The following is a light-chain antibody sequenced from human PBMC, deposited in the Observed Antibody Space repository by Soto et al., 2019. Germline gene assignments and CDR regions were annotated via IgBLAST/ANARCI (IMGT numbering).Light chain of an antibody. V-gene: IGLV1-40*01. CDR1: SSNIGAGYD. J-gene: IGLJ1*01. CDR3: QSYDSSLSGYV. CDR2: GNS. Sequence: SVLTQPPSVSGAPGQRVTISGTGSSSNIGAGYDVHWYQQLPGTAPKLLIYGNSNRPSGVPDRFSGSKSGTSASLAITGLHAEDEADYYCQSYDSSLSGYVFGTGTKVTVL.